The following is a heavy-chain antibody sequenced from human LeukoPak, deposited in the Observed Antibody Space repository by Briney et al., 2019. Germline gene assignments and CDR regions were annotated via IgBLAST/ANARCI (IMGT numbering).Heavy chain of an antibody. Sequence: SESLSLTCIVSGGXISSYYCSWIRQPPGKGLEWSGYIYYSGSTNYNPSLKSRVTVSLDTSKNQFSLKLSSVTAADTAVYYCAMAGGSGTYYVDYWGQGTLVTVSS. D-gene: IGHD3-10*01. CDR3: AMAGGSGTYYVDY. CDR1: GGXISSYY. V-gene: IGHV4-59*01. CDR2: IYYSGST. J-gene: IGHJ4*02.